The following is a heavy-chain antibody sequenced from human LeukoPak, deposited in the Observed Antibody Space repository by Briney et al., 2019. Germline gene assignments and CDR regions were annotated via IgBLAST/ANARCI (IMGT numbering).Heavy chain of an antibody. CDR1: GGSISSYY. Sequence: SETLSLTCTVSGGSISSYYWSWIRQPPGKGLEWIGYIYYSGSTNYNPSLKSRVTISVDTSKNQFSLKLSSVTAADTAVYYCARQVVATTHFDYWGQGTLVTVSS. CDR3: ARQVVATTHFDY. CDR2: IYYSGST. V-gene: IGHV4-59*08. D-gene: IGHD5-24*01. J-gene: IGHJ4*02.